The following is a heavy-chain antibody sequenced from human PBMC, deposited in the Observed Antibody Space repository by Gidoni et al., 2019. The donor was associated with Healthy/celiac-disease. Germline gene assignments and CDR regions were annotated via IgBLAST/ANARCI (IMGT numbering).Heavy chain of an antibody. CDR2: ISWNSGSI. J-gene: IGHJ4*02. Sequence: EVQLVESVGGLVQPGRSLRLSFSASGFTFDDYAMHWVRQAPGKGLEWVSGISWNSGSIGYADAGKGRFTISRDNAKNYLYLQMNSMRAEDTALYYCAKDITFGSYLGAIDYWGQGTLVTVSS. V-gene: IGHV3-9*01. D-gene: IGHD1-26*01. CDR3: AKDITFGSYLGAIDY. CDR1: GFTFDDYA.